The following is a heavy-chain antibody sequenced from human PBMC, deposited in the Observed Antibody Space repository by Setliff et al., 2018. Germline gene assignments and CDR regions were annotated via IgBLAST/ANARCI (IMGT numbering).Heavy chain of an antibody. V-gene: IGHV1-69*13. CDR3: ARDGAYCSGGSCYSFDY. CDR2: IIPIFGTP. CDR1: GYKFADYG. D-gene: IGHD2-15*01. Sequence: SVKVSCKASGYKFADYGITWVRQAPGQGLEWMGAIIPIFGTPNYAQKFQDRVTITAGVSTSTAYMELSSLRSDDTAVYYCARDGAYCSGGSCYSFDYWGQGTPVTVSS. J-gene: IGHJ4*02.